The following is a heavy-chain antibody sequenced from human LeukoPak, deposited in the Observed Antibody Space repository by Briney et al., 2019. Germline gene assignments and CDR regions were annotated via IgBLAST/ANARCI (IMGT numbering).Heavy chain of an antibody. V-gene: IGHV1-24*01. Sequence: GASVKVSCKVSGYTLTELSMHWVRQAPGKGLEWMGGFDPEDGETIYAQKFQGRVTMTEGTATDTAYMELSSLRSEDTAVYYCATLKVLRFLEWLTPTLGWFDPWGQGTLVTVSS. D-gene: IGHD3-3*01. CDR2: FDPEDGET. CDR1: GYTLTELS. CDR3: ATLKVLRFLEWLTPTLGWFDP. J-gene: IGHJ5*02.